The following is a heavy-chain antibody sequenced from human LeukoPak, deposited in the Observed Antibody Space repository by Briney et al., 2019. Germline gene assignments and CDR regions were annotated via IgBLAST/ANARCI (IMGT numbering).Heavy chain of an antibody. CDR1: GYTLTELS. Sequence: ASVKVSCKVSGYTLTELSMHWVRQAPGKGLEWMGGFDPEDGETIYAQKFQGRVTMTEDTSTDTAYMELSSLRSEDTAVYYCATDVYSGSYYGAFDIWDQGTMVTVSS. J-gene: IGHJ3*02. V-gene: IGHV1-24*01. CDR2: FDPEDGET. D-gene: IGHD1-26*01. CDR3: ATDVYSGSYYGAFDI.